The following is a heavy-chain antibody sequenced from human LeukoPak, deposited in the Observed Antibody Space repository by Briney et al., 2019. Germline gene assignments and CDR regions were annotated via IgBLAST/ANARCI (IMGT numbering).Heavy chain of an antibody. CDR1: GSTFTSYG. J-gene: IGHJ4*02. CDR3: ARSRGSSDYGDPTDY. Sequence: ASVKVSCKATGSTFTSYGISWVRQAPGQGLEWMGWISAYNGNTNYAQKLQGRVTMATVTSTSTAYMELRSLRSDDTAVYYCARSRGSSDYGDPTDYWGQGTLVTVSS. V-gene: IGHV1-18*01. CDR2: ISAYNGNT. D-gene: IGHD4-17*01.